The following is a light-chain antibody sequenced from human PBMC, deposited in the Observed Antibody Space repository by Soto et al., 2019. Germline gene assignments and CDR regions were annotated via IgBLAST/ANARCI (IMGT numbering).Light chain of an antibody. V-gene: IGKV1-27*01. CDR2: AAS. CDR3: QKSNSAPYT. Sequence: DIQMTQSPSSLSASVGDRVTITCRASQDTENHLAWYQQKPGKVPQLLIYAASTLQSGVPSRFSRSGSGTDFTLTITSLQPEDVATYYCQKSNSAPYTFGQGTKLEIK. CDR1: QDTENH. J-gene: IGKJ2*01.